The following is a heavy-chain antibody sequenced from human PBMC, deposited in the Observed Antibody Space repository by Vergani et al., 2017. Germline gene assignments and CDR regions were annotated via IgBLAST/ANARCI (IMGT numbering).Heavy chain of an antibody. Sequence: EVQLVESGGGLVKRGGSLRLSCAASGFTFSSYSMNWVRQAPGKGLEWVSSISSSSSYIHYSDSLKGRFTTSRDNAKSSLYLQMNSLRAEDTGVYYCAREYSSTSGRAFDFWGQGTKVTVSS. CDR1: GFTFSSYS. CDR3: AREYSSTSGRAFDF. V-gene: IGHV3-21*01. D-gene: IGHD2-2*01. CDR2: ISSSSSYI. J-gene: IGHJ3*01.